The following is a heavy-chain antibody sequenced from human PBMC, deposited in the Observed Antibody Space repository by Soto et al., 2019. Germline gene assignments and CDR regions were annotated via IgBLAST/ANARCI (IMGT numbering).Heavy chain of an antibody. CDR3: ARVGDCAAARQRRAFDI. D-gene: IGHD6-13*01. J-gene: IGHJ3*02. CDR2: MNPNRGNT. CDR1: GYTFTSYD. Sequence: ASVKVSCKASGYTFTSYDINWVRQATGQGLEWMGWMNPNRGNTGYAQKFQGRVTMTRNTSISTAYMELSSLRSEDTAVYYCARVGDCAAARQRRAFDIWGQGTMVT. V-gene: IGHV1-8*01.